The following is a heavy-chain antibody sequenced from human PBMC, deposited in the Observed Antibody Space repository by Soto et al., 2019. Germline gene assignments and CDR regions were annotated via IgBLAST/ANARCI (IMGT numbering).Heavy chain of an antibody. J-gene: IGHJ4*02. CDR3: AKDSNKYSSSLRGRYFDY. Sequence: EVQLLESGGGLVQRGGSLRLSCAASGFPFSSYVMSWVRQAPGKGLEWVSGISGGGSNTFYADSVEGRFTISRDNSKNNLLLQMNSLGAEDTAVYYCAKDSNKYSSSLRGRYFDYWGQGIGVTVSS. CDR2: ISGGGSNT. CDR1: GFPFSSYV. D-gene: IGHD4-4*01. V-gene: IGHV3-23*01.